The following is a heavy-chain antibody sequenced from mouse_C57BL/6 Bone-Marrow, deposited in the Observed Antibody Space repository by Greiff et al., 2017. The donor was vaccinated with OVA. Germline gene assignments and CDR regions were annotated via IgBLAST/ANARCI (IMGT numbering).Heavy chain of an antibody. D-gene: IGHD2-3*01. CDR3: TSDGYIDY. Sequence: VQLKESGAELVRPGASVKLSCTASGFNIKDDYMHWVKQRPEQGLEWIGWIDPENGDTEYASKFQGKATITADTSSNTAYLQLSSLTSEDTAVYYCTSDGYIDYWGQGTTLTVSS. CDR1: GFNIKDDY. V-gene: IGHV14-4*01. J-gene: IGHJ2*01. CDR2: IDPENGDT.